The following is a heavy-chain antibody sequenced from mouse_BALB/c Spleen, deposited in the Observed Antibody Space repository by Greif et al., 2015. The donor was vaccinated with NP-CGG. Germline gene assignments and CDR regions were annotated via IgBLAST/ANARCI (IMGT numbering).Heavy chain of an antibody. CDR2: ISSGGSYT. CDR3: AGEGGSSPFAY. V-gene: IGHV5-6*01. CDR1: GFTFSSYG. J-gene: IGHJ3*01. D-gene: IGHD1-1*01. Sequence: EVKLVESGGDLVKPGGSLKLSCAASGFTFSSYGMSWVRQTPDKRLEWVATISSGGSYTYYPDSVKGRFTISRDNAKNTLYLQMSSLKSEDTAMYYCAGEGGSSPFAYWGQGTLVTVSA.